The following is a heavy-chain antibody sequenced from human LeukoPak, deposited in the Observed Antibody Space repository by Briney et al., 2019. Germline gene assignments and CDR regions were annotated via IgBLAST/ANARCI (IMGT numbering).Heavy chain of an antibody. V-gene: IGHV3-20*04. Sequence: PGGSLRLSCAASGFTFSSYAMSWVRQAPGKGLEWVSGISWNGGDTGYADSVKGRFTISRDNAKNSLYLQMNNLRAEDTALYYCTRDRGSGRYPAGDYWGQGTLVTVSS. J-gene: IGHJ4*02. CDR2: ISWNGGDT. CDR1: GFTFSSYA. CDR3: TRDRGSGRYPAGDY. D-gene: IGHD1-26*01.